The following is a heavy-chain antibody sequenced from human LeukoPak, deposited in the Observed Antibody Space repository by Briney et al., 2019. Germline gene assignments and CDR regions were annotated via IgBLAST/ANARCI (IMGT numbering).Heavy chain of an antibody. CDR3: TRESLHVLRFLEWFNWFDP. CDR1: GFTFSGSA. Sequence: GGSLKLSCAASGFTFSGSAMHWVRQASGKGLEWVGRIRSKANSYATAYAASVKGRFTVSRDDSKNTAYLQMNSLKTEDTAVYFCTRESLHVLRFLEWFNWFDPWGQGTLVTVSS. D-gene: IGHD3-3*01. J-gene: IGHJ5*02. V-gene: IGHV3-73*01. CDR2: IRSKANSYAT.